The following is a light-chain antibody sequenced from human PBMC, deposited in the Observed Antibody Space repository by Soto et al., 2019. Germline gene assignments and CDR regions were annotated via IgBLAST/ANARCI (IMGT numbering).Light chain of an antibody. V-gene: IGKV3-11*01. CDR2: DGS. J-gene: IGKJ1*01. CDR3: QQRATCPWT. Sequence: EIVLTQSPATLSLSPGERATLSCRASQFISVYLAWYQHKPGQAPRLLIYDGSIRATGIPARFSGSGSGTELTLTISSLEAEDFAVYYCQQRATCPWTFGQGTKVEVK. CDR1: QFISVY.